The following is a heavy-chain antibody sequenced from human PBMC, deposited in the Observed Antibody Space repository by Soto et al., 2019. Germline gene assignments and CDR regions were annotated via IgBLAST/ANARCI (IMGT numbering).Heavy chain of an antibody. D-gene: IGHD3-3*01. CDR1: GFRFSDYA. Sequence: GGSLRLSCAASGFRFSDYAMSWVRQAPGKGLEWVSGISGSGGNTFYADSVKGRFTISRDNSKNTMYLLMNSLRVEDTAAYYCAKDGRIPFFGVVTASGGLYWFDPWRQGTLVSVSS. J-gene: IGHJ5*02. CDR2: ISGSGGNT. CDR3: AKDGRIPFFGVVTASGGLYWFDP. V-gene: IGHV3-23*01.